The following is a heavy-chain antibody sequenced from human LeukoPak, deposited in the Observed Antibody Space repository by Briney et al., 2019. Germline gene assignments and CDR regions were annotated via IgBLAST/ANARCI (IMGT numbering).Heavy chain of an antibody. V-gene: IGHV4-61*02. Sequence: SETLSLTCTVSAGSINGGDYYWSWIRQPGGKGLEWIGRIYSPGTNYNYNPSLKSRVTISIDTSKNQFSLKLTSVTAADTAVYYCARGIGTSYDSSRDAFDIWGQGTMVTVSS. D-gene: IGHD3-22*01. J-gene: IGHJ3*02. CDR2: IYSPGTN. CDR3: ARGIGTSYDSSRDAFDI. CDR1: AGSINGGDYY.